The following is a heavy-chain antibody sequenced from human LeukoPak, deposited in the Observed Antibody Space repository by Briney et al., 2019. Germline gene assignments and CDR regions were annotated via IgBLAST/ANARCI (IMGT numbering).Heavy chain of an antibody. CDR3: AREGEDSDGNSVCDY. J-gene: IGHJ4*02. V-gene: IGHV1-2*02. Sequence: GASVKVSCKASGYTFTGYYIHWVRQAPGQGLEWMGWINPNNDGTNYAQKFRGRVTMTSDTSISTAYLDLSRLTSDDTAVYYCAREGEDSDGNSVCDYWGQGTLVTVSS. CDR2: INPNNDGT. D-gene: IGHD4-23*01. CDR1: GYTFTGYY.